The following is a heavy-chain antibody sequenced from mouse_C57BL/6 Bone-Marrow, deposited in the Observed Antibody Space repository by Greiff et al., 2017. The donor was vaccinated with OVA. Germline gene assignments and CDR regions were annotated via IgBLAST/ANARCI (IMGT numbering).Heavy chain of an antibody. CDR1: GFTFTDYY. D-gene: IGHD2-4*01. CDR2: IRNKANGYTT. J-gene: IGHJ4*01. CDR3: ARYDYRYAMDY. Sequence: EVKLMESGGGLVQPGGSLSLSCAASGFTFTDYYMSWVRQPPGKALEWLGFIRNKANGYTTEYSASVKGRFTISRDNSQSILYLQMHALRAEYRATYYCARYDYRYAMDYWGQGTSVTVSS. V-gene: IGHV7-3*01.